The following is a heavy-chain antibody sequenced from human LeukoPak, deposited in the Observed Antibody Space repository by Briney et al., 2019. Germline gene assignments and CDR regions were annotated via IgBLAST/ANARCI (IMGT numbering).Heavy chain of an antibody. CDR3: ARGPASGSDFAWFDP. V-gene: IGHV4-34*01. J-gene: IGHJ5*02. D-gene: IGHD3-10*01. CDR1: SGSLSNYY. CDR2: INHSGST. Sequence: SETLSLTCAVYSGSLSNYYWSWIRQPPGKGLEWIGEINHSGSTKFNPSLKSRVTILVDMSKSQFSLELRSVTAADTAVYYCARGPASGSDFAWFDPWGQGTLVTVSS.